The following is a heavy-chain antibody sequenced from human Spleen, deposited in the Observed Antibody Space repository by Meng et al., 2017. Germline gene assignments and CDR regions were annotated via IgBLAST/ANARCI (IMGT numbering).Heavy chain of an antibody. J-gene: IGHJ6*02. Sequence: GESLKISCAASGFTFSNYAMSWVRQAPGKGLEWVSAISGSGGSTYYADSLKGRFTISRDNSRNTLYLQLNSLRAEDTAIYYCVKDSPGIPGNSLRYYHYGMGVWGQGTTVTVSS. CDR1: GFTFSNYA. CDR2: ISGSGGST. D-gene: IGHD2-21*01. CDR3: VKDSPGIPGNSLRYYHYGMGV. V-gene: IGHV3-23*01.